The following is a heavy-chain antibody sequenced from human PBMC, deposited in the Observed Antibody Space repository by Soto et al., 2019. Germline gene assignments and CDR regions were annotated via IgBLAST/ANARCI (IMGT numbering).Heavy chain of an antibody. V-gene: IGHV3-23*01. J-gene: IGHJ3*02. Sequence: EVQLLESGGGVVQPGGSLRLSCAASGFTFSAYAMSWVRQAPGKGLQWVSGVGGSDTDKHYADSVRGSFTVSRDNSKNTLYLQMNSLRADDTAVYYCAKDATAVNGVWDPFDMWGQGTEVTVSS. CDR2: VGGSDTDK. D-gene: IGHD2-8*01. CDR3: AKDATAVNGVWDPFDM. CDR1: GFTFSAYA.